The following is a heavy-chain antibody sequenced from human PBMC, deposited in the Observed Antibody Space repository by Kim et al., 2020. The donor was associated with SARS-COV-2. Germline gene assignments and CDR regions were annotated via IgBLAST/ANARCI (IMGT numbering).Heavy chain of an antibody. D-gene: IGHD3-9*01. Sequence: QKFQGRVTMTRDTSTSTVYMELSSLRSEDTAVYYCARAPLLRYPPYYMDVWGKGTTVTVSS. J-gene: IGHJ6*03. V-gene: IGHV1-46*01. CDR3: ARAPLLRYPPYYMDV.